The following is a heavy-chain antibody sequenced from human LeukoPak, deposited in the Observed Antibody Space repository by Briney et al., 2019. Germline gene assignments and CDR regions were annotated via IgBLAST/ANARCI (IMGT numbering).Heavy chain of an antibody. V-gene: IGHV3-33*01. CDR3: ARGLELGYCSSTSCSNDAFDI. CDR2: IWYDGSNK. CDR1: GFTFSSYG. Sequence: PGGSLRLSCAASGFTFSSYGMHWVRQAPGKGLEWVAVIWYDGSNKYYADSVKGRFTISRDNSKNTLYLQMNRLRAEDTAVYYCARGLELGYCSSTSCSNDAFDIWGQGTMVTVSS. J-gene: IGHJ3*02. D-gene: IGHD2-2*01.